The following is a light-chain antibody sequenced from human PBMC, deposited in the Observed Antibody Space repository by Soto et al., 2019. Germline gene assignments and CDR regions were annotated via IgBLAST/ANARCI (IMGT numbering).Light chain of an antibody. J-gene: IGKJ1*01. Sequence: DIQMTQSPSTPSPSFGDRVTITCRASQNINNWLAWYQQKPGKAPNLLVYEASNLETGVPSRFSGSGSGTEFTLTISSMEPDDFATYHCQQYNTFWTFCQGTKVDIK. CDR2: EAS. CDR1: QNINNW. CDR3: QQYNTFWT. V-gene: IGKV1-5*03.